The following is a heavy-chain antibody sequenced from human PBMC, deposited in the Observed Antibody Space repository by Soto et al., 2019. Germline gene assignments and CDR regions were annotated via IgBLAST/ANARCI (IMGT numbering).Heavy chain of an antibody. CDR3: ASDLSGRADV. J-gene: IGHJ6*02. CDR2: VSGRGGST. CDR1: GFTFNHYA. Sequence: VHLLESGGGLVQPGGSLRLACTASGFTFNHYAMSWVRQAPGKGLEWVSAVSGRGGSTKYADSVKGRFIISRDNAKNTLYLQMNSLRVEDTAVYYCASDLSGRADVWGQGTTVTVSS. D-gene: IGHD2-21*01. V-gene: IGHV3-23*01.